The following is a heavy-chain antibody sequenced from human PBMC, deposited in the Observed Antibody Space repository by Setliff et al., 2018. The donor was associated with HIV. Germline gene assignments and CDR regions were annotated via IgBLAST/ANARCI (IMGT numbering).Heavy chain of an antibody. J-gene: IGHJ3*02. CDR1: GGSITSGSCY. D-gene: IGHD6-25*01. Sequence: SETLSLTCTVSGGSITSGSCYWSWIRQPAGKGLEWIGHIYTTGSTKYNPYLKSRVTISLDKSKNQFSLKVNSVNAADTAVYYCAREVTAAGTPAFDIWGQGTMVTVSS. V-gene: IGHV4-61*09. CDR2: IYTTGST. CDR3: AREVTAAGTPAFDI.